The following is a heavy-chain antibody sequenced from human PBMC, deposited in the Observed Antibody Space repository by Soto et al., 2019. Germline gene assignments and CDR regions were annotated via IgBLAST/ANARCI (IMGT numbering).Heavy chain of an antibody. Sequence: PGGSLRPSCAASGFTFNTYAMSWVRQAPGKGLEWVSGISGSGGTTYYSDSVKGRFTVSRDNGKNTLSLQMNSLRAEDTAVYYCVKDYYHDTSGYLRPKYFDYWRQGTRVTVYS. CDR1: GFTFNTYA. V-gene: IGHV3-23*01. J-gene: IGHJ4*02. CDR2: ISGSGGTT. D-gene: IGHD3-22*01. CDR3: VKDYYHDTSGYLRPKYFDY.